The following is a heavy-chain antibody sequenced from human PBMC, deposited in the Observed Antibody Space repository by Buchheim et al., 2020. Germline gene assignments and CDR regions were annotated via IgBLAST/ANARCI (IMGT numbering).Heavy chain of an antibody. CDR1: GFTFSSYG. CDR2: ISYDGSNK. J-gene: IGHJ6*02. Sequence: QVQLVESGGGVVQPGRSLRLSCAASGFTFSSYGMHWVRQAPGKGLEWVAVISYDGSNKYYADSVKGRFTISRDNSKNTLYLQMNSLRAEDTAVYYCAKGVSYYGMDVWGQGTT. V-gene: IGHV3-30*18. CDR3: AKGVSYYGMDV. D-gene: IGHD2-21*01.